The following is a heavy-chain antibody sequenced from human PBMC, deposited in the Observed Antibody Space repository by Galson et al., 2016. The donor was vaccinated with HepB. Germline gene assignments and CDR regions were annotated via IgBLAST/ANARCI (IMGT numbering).Heavy chain of an antibody. CDR3: ARDRYASGEAVVDY. D-gene: IGHD3-16*01. CDR2: IQYDGKSQ. Sequence: SLRLSCAASGFTFTSYAMHWVRQAPGKGLEWAAVIQYDGKSQFYADSVRGRFTISRDNTKNTVYLQMNSLRTEDTAIYYCARDRYASGEAVVDYWGPGSLVTVSS. V-gene: IGHV3-30*04. CDR1: GFTFTSYA. J-gene: IGHJ4*02.